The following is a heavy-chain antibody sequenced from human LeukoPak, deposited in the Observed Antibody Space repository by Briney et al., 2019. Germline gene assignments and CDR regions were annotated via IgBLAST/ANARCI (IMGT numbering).Heavy chain of an antibody. D-gene: IGHD5-24*01. CDR2: IKEDGSET. J-gene: IGHJ4*02. Sequence: GGSLRLSCAASGFTFSSYGMSWVRQAPGKGLEWVANIKEDGSETYYADSVKGRFTISRDNAKNSLYLQMNSLRAEDTAVYYCAKYRLVWLPAPVFDYWGQGILVTVSS. CDR3: AKYRLVWLPAPVFDY. CDR1: GFTFSSYG. V-gene: IGHV3-7*01.